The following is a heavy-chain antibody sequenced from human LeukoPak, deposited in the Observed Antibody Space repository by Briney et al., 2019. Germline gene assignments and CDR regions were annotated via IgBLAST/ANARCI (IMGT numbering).Heavy chain of an antibody. D-gene: IGHD4-11*01. J-gene: IGHJ4*02. V-gene: IGHV3-7*01. CDR2: IKQDGSEK. CDR3: ARDDYSNYGDY. CDR1: GFTFSSYA. Sequence: GTSLRLSCAASGFTFSSYAIHWVRQAPGKGLEWVANIKQDGSEKYYVDSVKGRFTISRDNAKNSLYLQMNSLRAEDTAVYYCARDDYSNYGDYWGQGTLVTVSS.